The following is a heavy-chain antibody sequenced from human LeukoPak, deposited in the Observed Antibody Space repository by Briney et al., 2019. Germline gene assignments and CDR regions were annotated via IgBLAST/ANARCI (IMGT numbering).Heavy chain of an antibody. Sequence: PGGSLRLSCAASGFTFGDYAMHWVRQAPGKGLEWVSLISWDGGSTYYADSVKGRFTISRDNSKNSLYLQMNSLRAEDTALYYCAKDRYDFWSGSTIQYYYYMDVWGKGTTVTVSS. CDR2: ISWDGGST. CDR1: GFTFGDYA. CDR3: AKDRYDFWSGSTIQYYYYMDV. D-gene: IGHD3-3*01. J-gene: IGHJ6*03. V-gene: IGHV3-43D*03.